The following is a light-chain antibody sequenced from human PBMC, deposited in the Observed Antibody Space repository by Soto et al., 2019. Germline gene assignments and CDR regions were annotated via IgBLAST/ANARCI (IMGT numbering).Light chain of an antibody. CDR1: QNIRSS. J-gene: IGKJ2*01. CDR2: DAS. Sequence: EIVMMQSPATLSVSPGESVTLSCRASQNIRSSLAWYQQRPGQAPRLLIYDASTRATGIPPRFSGGGSGTEFTVTISSLQSEDFAIHYCQQYDIWPPYTFGQGT. V-gene: IGKV3-15*01. CDR3: QQYDIWPPYT.